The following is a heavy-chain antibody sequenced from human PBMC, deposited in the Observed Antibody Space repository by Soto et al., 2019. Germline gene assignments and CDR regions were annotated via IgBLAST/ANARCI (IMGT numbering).Heavy chain of an antibody. V-gene: IGHV1-69*02. CDR1: GDIFSNYT. J-gene: IGHJ6*03. Sequence: QVQLVQSGAEVKKPGSSVRVSCKASGDIFSNYTISWVRQAPGQGLEWMGRTIPILDVANYPLRFQGRVRSSADKANSPIYMELSSLSSEDTAIYYCARVKTASGRYEGDYYIAVLGKGTTVTVSS. CDR2: TIPILDVA. CDR3: ARVKTASGRYEGDYYIAV. D-gene: IGHD3-10*01.